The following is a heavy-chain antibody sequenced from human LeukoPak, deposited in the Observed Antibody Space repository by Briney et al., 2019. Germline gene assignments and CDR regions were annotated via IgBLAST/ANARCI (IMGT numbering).Heavy chain of an antibody. CDR1: GFTFSSYE. J-gene: IGHJ5*01. D-gene: IGHD2-15*01. CDR3: ARGALDAATPFDS. CDR2: ISSSGSTI. V-gene: IGHV3-48*03. Sequence: PGGSLRLSCAASGFTFSSYEMNWVRQAPGKGLEWVSCISSSGSTIYYADSVKGRFTISRDNAKNSLYLQMNSLRAEDTAVYYCARGALDAATPFDSWGQGTLVTVSS.